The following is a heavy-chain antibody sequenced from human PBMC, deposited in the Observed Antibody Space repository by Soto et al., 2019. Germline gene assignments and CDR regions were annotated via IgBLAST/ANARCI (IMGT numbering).Heavy chain of an antibody. V-gene: IGHV1-18*01. D-gene: IGHD2-2*01. CDR2: ISPYNGHT. Sequence: QVQLVQSAAEVKKTGASVKVSCKASGYSFTSYGISWVRRAPGQGLEWMGWISPYNGHTQFVQRFQGRVSMTTDTSMKTAYMELRNLRSDDTAHYYCARDLTIVPATHPRLENYGMDVWGQGTTVIVSS. CDR3: ARDLTIVPATHPRLENYGMDV. CDR1: GYSFTSYG. J-gene: IGHJ6*02.